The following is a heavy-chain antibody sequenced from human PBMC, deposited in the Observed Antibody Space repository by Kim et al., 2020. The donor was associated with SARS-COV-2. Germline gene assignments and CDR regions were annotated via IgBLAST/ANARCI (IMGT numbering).Heavy chain of an antibody. Sequence: SVKVSCKTSGDTFTKYGFSWVRQAPGQGLEWMGRIIPLLHVTHYAQRFQGRVTITADKSMTTVFMQLTSLRSDDTAIYYCAKSRTVATVDDAFDVWGQG. CDR2: IIPLLHVT. V-gene: IGHV1-69*04. CDR1: GDTFTKYG. CDR3: AKSRTVATVDDAFDV. D-gene: IGHD4-17*01. J-gene: IGHJ3*01.